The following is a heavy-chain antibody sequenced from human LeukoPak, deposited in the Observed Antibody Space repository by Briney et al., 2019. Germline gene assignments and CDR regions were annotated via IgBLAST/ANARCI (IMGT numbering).Heavy chain of an antibody. D-gene: IGHD6-13*01. CDR2: INPNSGGT. V-gene: IGHV1-2*02. Sequence: ASVKVSCKASGYTFTGYYMHWVRQAPGQGLEWMGWINPNSGGTNYAQKFQGRVTMTRDTSISTAYMELSRLRSDDTAVYYCLIQQLGYYYYYMDVWGKGTTVTVSS. CDR3: LIQQLGYYYYYMDV. J-gene: IGHJ6*03. CDR1: GYTFTGYY.